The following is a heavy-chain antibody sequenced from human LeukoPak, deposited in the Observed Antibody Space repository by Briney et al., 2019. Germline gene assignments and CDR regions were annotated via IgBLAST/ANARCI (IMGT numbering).Heavy chain of an antibody. D-gene: IGHD6-13*01. CDR3: ARLTLRGGSSSPRSYYYMDV. CDR2: IYTSGST. CDR1: GGSISSYY. V-gene: IGHV4-4*07. Sequence: SETLSLTCTVSGGSISSYYWSWIRQPAGKGLEWIGRIYTSGSTNYNPSLKSRVTMSVDTSKNQFSLKLSSVTAADTAVYYCARLTLRGGSSSPRSYYYMDVWGKGTTVTVSS. J-gene: IGHJ6*03.